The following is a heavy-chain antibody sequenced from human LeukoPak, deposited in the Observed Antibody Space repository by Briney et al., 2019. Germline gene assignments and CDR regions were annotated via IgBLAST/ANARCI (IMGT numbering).Heavy chain of an antibody. V-gene: IGHV3-73*01. CDR1: GFTFSGSA. D-gene: IGHD2-21*02. CDR2: IRIKENSYAT. J-gene: IGHJ1*01. Sequence: GGSLILSCAASGFTFSGSAMPWVRQASGKGLEWVGRIRIKENSYATAYAASVRGRFTISRDDSQNTAYLQMDSLKTEDTAVYYCTASAYCGGDCYRYFQYWGQGTLVTVSS. CDR3: TASAYCGGDCYRYFQY.